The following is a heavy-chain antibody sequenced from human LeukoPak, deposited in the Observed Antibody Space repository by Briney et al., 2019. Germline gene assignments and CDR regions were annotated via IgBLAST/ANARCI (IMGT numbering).Heavy chain of an antibody. V-gene: IGHV4-59*01. Sequence: PSETLSLTCTVSGGSISSYYWSWIRQPPGKGLEWIGYIYYSGSTNYNPSPKSRVTISVDTSKNQLSLKLSSVTAADTAVYYCASSSGWNAFDIWGQGTMVTVSS. D-gene: IGHD6-19*01. CDR1: GGSISSYY. CDR2: IYYSGST. CDR3: ASSSGWNAFDI. J-gene: IGHJ3*02.